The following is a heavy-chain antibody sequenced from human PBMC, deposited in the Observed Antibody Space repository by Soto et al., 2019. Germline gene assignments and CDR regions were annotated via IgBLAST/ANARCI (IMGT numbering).Heavy chain of an antibody. CDR2: ISYDGSNK. J-gene: IGHJ4*02. V-gene: IGHV3-30-3*01. CDR1: GFTFSSYA. CDR3: ARIPTVVNTYYFAY. D-gene: IGHD4-17*01. Sequence: GGSLRLSCAASGFTFSSYAMHWVRQAPGKGLEWVAVISYDGSNKYYADSVKGRFTISRDNSKNTLYLQMNSLRAEDTAVYYCARIPTVVNTYYFAYWGQGTLVTVFS.